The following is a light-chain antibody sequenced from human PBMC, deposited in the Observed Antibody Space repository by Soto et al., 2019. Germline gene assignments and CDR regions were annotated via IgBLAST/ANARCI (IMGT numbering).Light chain of an antibody. J-gene: IGLJ2*01. CDR2: EVS. V-gene: IGLV2-18*02. CDR3: SSYTSSSTVV. CDR1: SSDVDSYNR. Sequence: QSALTQPRSVSGSPGQSVTISCTGISSDVDSYNRVSWYQQPPGTAPKLMIYEVSNRPSGVSNRFSGSKSGNTASLTISGLQAEDEADYYCSSYTSSSTVVFGGGTKVTVL.